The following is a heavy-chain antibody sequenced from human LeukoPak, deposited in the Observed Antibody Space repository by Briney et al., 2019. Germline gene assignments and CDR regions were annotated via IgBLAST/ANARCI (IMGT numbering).Heavy chain of an antibody. CDR3: ARVWEASESFYRPNDC. CDR1: GFTFSKYW. J-gene: IGHJ4*02. D-gene: IGHD3-10*01. CDR2: IKQDGSEA. V-gene: IGHV3-7*01. Sequence: GGSLRLSCAASGFTFSKYWMSWVRQAPGKGLEWVANIKQDGSEAHYVDSVRGRFTIARDNAKNSLYLQMSTLRAEDTAVYYCARVWEASESFYRPNDCWGQGTLVTASS.